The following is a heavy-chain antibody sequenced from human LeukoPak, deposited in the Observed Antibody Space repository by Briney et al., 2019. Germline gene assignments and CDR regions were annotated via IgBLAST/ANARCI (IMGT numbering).Heavy chain of an antibody. CDR3: ARGYCSGGSCYYFDL. Sequence: SETLSLTCTVSGGSISSYYWNWIRQPPGKGLEWIGFIYYTGSTNYNPSLKSRVTISLDTSKNQFSLRLNSVTAADTAVYYCARGYCSGGSCYYFDLWGRGTLVTVSS. D-gene: IGHD2-15*01. CDR1: GGSISSYY. J-gene: IGHJ2*01. CDR2: IYYTGST. V-gene: IGHV4-59*01.